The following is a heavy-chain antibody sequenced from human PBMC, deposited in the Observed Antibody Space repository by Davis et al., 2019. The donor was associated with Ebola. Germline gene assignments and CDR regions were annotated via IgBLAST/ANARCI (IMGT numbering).Heavy chain of an antibody. CDR1: GGSFRGYY. D-gene: IGHD3-3*01. J-gene: IGHJ5*02. CDR2: INHSGST. Sequence: SQTLSLTCAVYGGSFRGYYWSWIRQPPGKGLEWIGEINHSGSTNYNPSLKSRVTISVDTSKNQFSLKLSSVTAADTAVYYCARVGYDFWSGYYGGNWFDPWGQGTLVTVSS. V-gene: IGHV4-34*01. CDR3: ARVGYDFWSGYYGGNWFDP.